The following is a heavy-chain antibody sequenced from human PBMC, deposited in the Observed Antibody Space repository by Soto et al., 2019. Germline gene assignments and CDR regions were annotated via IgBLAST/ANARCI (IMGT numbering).Heavy chain of an antibody. CDR3: ARANKKRGYSYGYWFDY. CDR2: IYHSGST. J-gene: IGHJ4*02. V-gene: IGHV4-30-2*01. CDR1: GGSISSGGYS. D-gene: IGHD5-18*01. Sequence: QLQLQESGSGLVKPSQTLSLTCAVSGGSISSGGYSWSWIRQPPGKGLEWIGYIYHSGSTYYNPSLRSRATISVEWSKNQVSLKLISVTSADTSVYYWARANKKRGYSYGYWFDYWGQGTLVTVSS.